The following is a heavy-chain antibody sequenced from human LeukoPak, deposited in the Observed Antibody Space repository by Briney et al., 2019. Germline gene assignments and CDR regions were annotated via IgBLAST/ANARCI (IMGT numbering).Heavy chain of an antibody. CDR1: GPSISSTLYY. Sequence: SETLSLTCTVSGPSISSTLYYWGWVRQPPGKGLEWVGSMHSSGSTYYNPSLKSRVTISIDTSKNQFSLKLSSVTAADTAVYYCAREMYDSGGYRVSYFDYWGQGTLVTVSS. V-gene: IGHV4-39*07. J-gene: IGHJ4*02. CDR3: AREMYDSGGYRVSYFDY. D-gene: IGHD3-22*01. CDR2: MHSSGST.